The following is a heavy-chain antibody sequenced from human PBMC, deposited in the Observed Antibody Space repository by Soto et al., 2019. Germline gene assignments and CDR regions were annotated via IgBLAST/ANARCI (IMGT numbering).Heavy chain of an antibody. CDR1: GGPVSRYA. V-gene: IGHV1-69*13. D-gene: IGHD2-15*01. CDR3: ARTGYCSGGSCYTNWFDP. CDR2: IIPIFGTA. Sequence: SVKACCKAPGGPVSRYAISWVRQAPGQGLEWMGGIIPIFGTANYAQKFQGRVTITADESTSTAYMELRSLRSEDTAVYYCARTGYCSGGSCYTNWFDPWGRGTLVTVSS. J-gene: IGHJ5*02.